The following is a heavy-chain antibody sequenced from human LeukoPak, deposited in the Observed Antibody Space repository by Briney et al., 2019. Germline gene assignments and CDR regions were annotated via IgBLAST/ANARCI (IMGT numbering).Heavy chain of an antibody. CDR1: GFTFTDHY. D-gene: IGHD2/OR15-2a*01. V-gene: IGHV1-2*02. J-gene: IGHJ4*02. Sequence: ASVKVSCKSSGFTFTDHYIHWVRQGPGQGHEWMGYIGPHSTFTSSPQEFQGRVTMTRDASMSTAYMELTRLTSDDTAVYYCVREGEGPLSKDFDYWGQGTLVTVSS. CDR2: IGPHSTFT. CDR3: VREGEGPLSKDFDY.